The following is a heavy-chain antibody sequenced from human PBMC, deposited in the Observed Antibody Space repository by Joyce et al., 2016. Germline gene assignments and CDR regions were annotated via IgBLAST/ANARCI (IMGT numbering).Heavy chain of an antibody. CDR2: IIQSGNT. J-gene: IGHJ4*02. CDR3: ARGTALYYYDSGRKVAYHFDY. Sequence: QVQLQQWGAGLLKPSETLSLTCAVYNGSFSDFSGSWIRQPPGKGLEWLGEIIQSGNTNYHPTLKSRVTISVDSSKNQFSLTLASVTAADMAVYYCARGTALYYYDSGRKVAYHFDYWGQGTLVTVSS. V-gene: IGHV4-34*01. D-gene: IGHD3-10*01. CDR1: NGSFSDFS.